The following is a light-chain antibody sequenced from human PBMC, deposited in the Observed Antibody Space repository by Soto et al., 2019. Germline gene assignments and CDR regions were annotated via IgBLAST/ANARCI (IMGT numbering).Light chain of an antibody. Sequence: EIVLTQSPGTLSLSPGERAALSCRASQSVNSDFLAWYQQKRGQAPRLLIYGVSTRAAGIPDRFSGSGSGTDCSLTISRLEPEDFAVYYCQQYDSSVWTVGQGTEVEIK. CDR3: QQYDSSVWT. V-gene: IGKV3-20*01. CDR1: QSVNSDF. J-gene: IGKJ1*01. CDR2: GVS.